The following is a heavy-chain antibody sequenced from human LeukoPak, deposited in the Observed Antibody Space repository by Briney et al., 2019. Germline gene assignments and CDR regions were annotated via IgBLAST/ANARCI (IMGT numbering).Heavy chain of an antibody. CDR3: ASRYGGFDP. V-gene: IGHV4-39*07. D-gene: IGHD3-9*01. Sequence: SETLSLTCTVSGDSVSSSSYYWGWIRQPPGQGPEWIGAIYYSGDTYYNPSLKSRVTMSMDTSKNQFSLKLRSVTAADTAVYYCASRYGGFDPWGQGTLVTVSS. J-gene: IGHJ5*02. CDR2: IYYSGDT. CDR1: GDSVSSSSYY.